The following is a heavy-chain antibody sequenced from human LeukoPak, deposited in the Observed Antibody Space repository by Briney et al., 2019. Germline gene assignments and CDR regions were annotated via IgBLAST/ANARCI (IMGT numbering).Heavy chain of an antibody. CDR3: AREGSSRYYYMDV. D-gene: IGHD6-6*01. V-gene: IGHV3-74*01. CDR1: GFTFSSYW. CDR2: INSDGSST. J-gene: IGHJ6*03. Sequence: QPGGSLRLSCAASGFTFSSYWMHWVRQAPGKGLVWVSRINSDGSSTSYADSVKGRFTISRDNAKNTLYLQMNSLRAEDTAVYYCAREGSSRYYYMDVWGKGTTVTVSS.